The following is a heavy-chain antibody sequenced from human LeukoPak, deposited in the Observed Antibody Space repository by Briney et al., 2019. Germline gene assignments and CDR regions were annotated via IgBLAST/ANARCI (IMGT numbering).Heavy chain of an antibody. D-gene: IGHD3-10*01. CDR3: ARVEYFGSGSYRFDP. Sequence: PSQSLSLTCAISGDSVSRNSVAWNWIRQSPSRGLEWLGRTYYRSKWYKECAASVRSRITISPDTSKNQFSLQLNSVTPEDTAVYYCARVEYFGSGSYRFDPWGQGTLVTVSS. J-gene: IGHJ5*02. V-gene: IGHV6-1*01. CDR1: GDSVSRNSVA. CDR2: TYYRSKWYK.